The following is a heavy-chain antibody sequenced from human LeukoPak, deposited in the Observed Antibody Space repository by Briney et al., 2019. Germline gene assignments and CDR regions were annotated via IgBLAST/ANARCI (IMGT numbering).Heavy chain of an antibody. J-gene: IGHJ4*02. Sequence: PGGSLRLSCAASGFTFSSYEMNWVRQAPGKGLEWVSYISGGDTMYYADSVKGRFTISRDNAKNSLYLQMNSLRAEDTAIYYCAKDRGGVIVVSAAYWGQGALVTVSS. CDR2: ISGGDTM. D-gene: IGHD3-16*02. CDR1: GFTFSSYE. CDR3: AKDRGGVIVVSAAY. V-gene: IGHV3-48*03.